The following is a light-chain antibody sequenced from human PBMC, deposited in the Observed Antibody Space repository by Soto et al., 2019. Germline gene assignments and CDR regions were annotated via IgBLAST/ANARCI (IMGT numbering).Light chain of an antibody. V-gene: IGLV2-23*02. Sequence: QSALTQPASVSGSPGQSITISCTGTSSGVGSYNLVSWYQQHPGKAPKLMIYEVSKRPSGVSHRCSGSKSGNTASLTISGLQSDDEADYYCCSYAGSSTDVFGTGTKLTV. CDR2: EVS. J-gene: IGLJ1*01. CDR3: CSYAGSSTDV. CDR1: SSGVGSYNL.